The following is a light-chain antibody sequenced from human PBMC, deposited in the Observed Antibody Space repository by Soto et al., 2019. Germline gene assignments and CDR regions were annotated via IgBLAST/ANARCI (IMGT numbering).Light chain of an antibody. V-gene: IGKV1-12*01. CDR1: QDISKW. J-gene: IGKJ2*01. CDR3: QQTHGFPYT. Sequence: DLQMTQSPSSVSASVGDRVSITCRASQDISKWVAWYRQRPGKAPDLLINAAYTLHTGVPTRFLGGGSGTNFTLTISGLQPEDFATYYCQQTHGFPYTFGQGTRLDIK. CDR2: AAY.